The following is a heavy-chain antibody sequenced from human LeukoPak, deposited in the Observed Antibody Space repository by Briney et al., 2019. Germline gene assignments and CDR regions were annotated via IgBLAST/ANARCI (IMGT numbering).Heavy chain of an antibody. D-gene: IGHD3-16*01. CDR2: IYHSETT. V-gene: IGHV4-30-4*01. J-gene: IGHJ4*02. CDR3: ARVGGSYPPRYSDY. Sequence: SETLSLTCTVSGGSISSGDNYWSWIRQPPGKGLEWIGYIYHSETTYYNPSLKSRVTISVDTSKNQFSLKLSSVTAADTAVYYCARVGGSYPPRYSDYWGQGTLVTVSS. CDR1: GGSISSGDNY.